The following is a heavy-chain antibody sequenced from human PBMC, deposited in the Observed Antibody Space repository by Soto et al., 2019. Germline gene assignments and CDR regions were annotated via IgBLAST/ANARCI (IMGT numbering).Heavy chain of an antibody. CDR2: ISSSSSYI. CDR1: GFTFSSYS. J-gene: IGHJ4*02. V-gene: IGHV3-21*01. D-gene: IGHD2-2*01. CDR3: AREGYCSSTSCPEPYYLDY. Sequence: PGGSLRLSCAASGFTFSSYSMNWVRQAPGKGLEWVSSISSSSSYIYYADSVKGRFTISRDNAKNSLYLQMNSLRAEDTAVYYCAREGYCSSTSCPEPYYLDYWGQGTLVTVSS.